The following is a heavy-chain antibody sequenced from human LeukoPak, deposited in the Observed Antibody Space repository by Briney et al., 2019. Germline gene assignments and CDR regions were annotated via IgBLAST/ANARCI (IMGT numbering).Heavy chain of an antibody. CDR2: ISAYNGNT. CDR3: TGGGHGASTLNY. J-gene: IGHJ4*02. D-gene: IGHD3-16*01. CDR1: GYIFSTYG. V-gene: IGHV1-18*01. Sequence: GASVKVSCKASGYIFSTYGVSWVRQAPGQGLEWMGWISAYNGNTNYAQNLQGRVTMTTDTSTNTAYMELRSLRSDDTAVYYCTGGGHGASTLNYWGQGTLVTVSS.